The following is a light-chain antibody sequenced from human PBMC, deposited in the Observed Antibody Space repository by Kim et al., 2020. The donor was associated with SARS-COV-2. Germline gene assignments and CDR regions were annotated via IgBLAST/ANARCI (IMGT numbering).Light chain of an antibody. CDR2: GAS. CDR1: HTVTSNY. V-gene: IGKV3-20*01. Sequence: SPGDRATLSCRASHTVTSNYLSWYQQKPGQPPRLLIYGASTRATGTPDRFTGTGSGTDFTLTIRRLEPEDFAVYYCQQFGGSPMYSFGQGTKLEIK. J-gene: IGKJ2*03. CDR3: QQFGGSPMYS.